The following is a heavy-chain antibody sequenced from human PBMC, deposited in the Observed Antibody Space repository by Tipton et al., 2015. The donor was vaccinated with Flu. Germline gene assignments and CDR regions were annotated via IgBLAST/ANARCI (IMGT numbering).Heavy chain of an antibody. CDR3: ARADVVVIAIEYYYGMDV. V-gene: IGHV1-18*01. CDR2: ISAYNGNT. CDR1: GYTFTSYG. D-gene: IGHD2-21*01. Sequence: QLVQSGAEVKKPGASVKISCKASGYTFTSYGISWVRQAPGQGLEWMGWISAYNGNTNYAQKLQGRVTMTTDTSTSTAYMELRSLRSDDTAVYYCARADVVVIAIEYYYGMDVWGQGTTVTVSS. J-gene: IGHJ6*02.